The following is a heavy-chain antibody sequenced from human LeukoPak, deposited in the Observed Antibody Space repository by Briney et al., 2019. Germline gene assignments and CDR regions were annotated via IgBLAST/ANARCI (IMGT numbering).Heavy chain of an antibody. V-gene: IGHV3-23*01. J-gene: IGHJ4*02. D-gene: IGHD3-10*01. CDR3: AARPITMVRGVDFDY. CDR2: ITGSGGST. Sequence: GGSLRLSCVGSGLTFRSHAMTWVRQTPGKGLEWVSGITGSGGSTYHADSVKGRFTISRDNSKNTLYLQMNSLRAEDTAVYYCAARPITMVRGVDFDYWGQGTLVTVSS. CDR1: GLTFRSHA.